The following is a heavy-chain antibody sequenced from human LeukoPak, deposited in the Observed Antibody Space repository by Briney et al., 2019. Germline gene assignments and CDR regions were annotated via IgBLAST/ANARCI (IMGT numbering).Heavy chain of an antibody. CDR2: ISGNGGST. V-gene: IGHV3-64*01. J-gene: IGHJ3*02. Sequence: GGSLRLSCAASGFTFSSYAMHWVRQAPGKGLEYVSAISGNGGSTYYANSVKGRFTISRDNSKNTLYLQMGSLRAEDMAVYYCARGYQPGRIAFDIWGQGTMVTVSS. CDR3: ARGYQPGRIAFDI. D-gene: IGHD2-2*01. CDR1: GFTFSSYA.